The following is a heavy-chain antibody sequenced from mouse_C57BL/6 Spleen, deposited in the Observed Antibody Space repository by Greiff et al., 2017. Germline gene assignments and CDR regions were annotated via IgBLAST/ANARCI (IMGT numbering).Heavy chain of an antibody. CDR2: NYPRSGNT. Sequence: QVQLKESGAELARPGASVKLSCKASGYTFTSYGISWVKQRTGQGLEWIGENYPRSGNTYYNEKFKGKATLTADKSSSTAYMELRSLTSEDSAVYFCARSGAIGATYYFDYWGQGTTLTVSS. V-gene: IGHV1-81*01. CDR3: ARSGAIGATYYFDY. D-gene: IGHD3-1*01. J-gene: IGHJ2*01. CDR1: GYTFTSYG.